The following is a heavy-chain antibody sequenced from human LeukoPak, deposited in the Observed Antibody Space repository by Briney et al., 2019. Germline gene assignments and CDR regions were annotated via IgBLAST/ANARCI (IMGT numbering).Heavy chain of an antibody. J-gene: IGHJ3*02. CDR1: GFTFSSYA. CDR2: ISGSGGST. CDR3: AGSPTVDAAFDI. D-gene: IGHD4-23*01. V-gene: IGHV3-23*01. Sequence: GSLRLSCAASGFTFSSYAMSWVRQAPGKGLEWVSSISGSGGSTYYADSVRGRFTVSRDNSRNTLALQMNSLRAEDTAVYYCAGSPTVDAAFDIWGQGTMVTVSS.